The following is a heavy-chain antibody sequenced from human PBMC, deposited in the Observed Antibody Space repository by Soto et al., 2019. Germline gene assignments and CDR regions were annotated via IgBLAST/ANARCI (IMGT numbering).Heavy chain of an antibody. CDR2: ISAHNGNT. J-gene: IGHJ4*02. CDR3: ARGMYGDY. Sequence: QVHLVQSGAEVKKPGASVKVSCKASGYTFTSYGITWVRQAPGQGLEWMGWISAHNGNTDYAQQLQGRVIVTRDTSTITAYMELSSLISDDTAVYYCARGMYGDYWGQGALVTVSS. V-gene: IGHV1-18*01. CDR1: GYTFTSYG. D-gene: IGHD2-8*01.